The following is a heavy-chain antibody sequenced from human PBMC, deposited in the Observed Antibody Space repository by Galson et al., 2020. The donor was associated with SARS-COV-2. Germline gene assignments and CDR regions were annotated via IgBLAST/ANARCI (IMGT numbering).Heavy chain of an antibody. V-gene: IGHV4-34*01. CDR2: INSSGST. CDR1: GGSFSGYY. CDR3: AREENFFLVVTVTRMWYFDY. Sequence: SETLSLTCAVYGGSFSGYYWSWIRQPPGKGLEWIGEINSSGSTNYNPTLTSRVPITVDTSKNHFSLKLSFVPAADTAVYYCAREENFFLVVTVTRMWYFDYWGRGTRATVSS. D-gene: IGHD2-21*02. J-gene: IGHJ4*02.